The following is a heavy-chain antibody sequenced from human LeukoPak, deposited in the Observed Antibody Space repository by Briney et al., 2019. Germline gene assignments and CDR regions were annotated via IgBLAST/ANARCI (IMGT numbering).Heavy chain of an antibody. CDR1: GYTFTSYD. D-gene: IGHD6-13*01. Sequence: GASVKVSCKASGYTFTSYDINWVRQATGQGLEWMGWMNPNSGNTGYAQKFQGRVTMTRNTSISTAYMELSSLRSEDTAVYYCARGKFLNLYSSSWYIDYWGQGTLVTVSS. CDR2: MNPNSGNT. V-gene: IGHV1-8*01. J-gene: IGHJ4*02. CDR3: ARGKFLNLYSSSWYIDY.